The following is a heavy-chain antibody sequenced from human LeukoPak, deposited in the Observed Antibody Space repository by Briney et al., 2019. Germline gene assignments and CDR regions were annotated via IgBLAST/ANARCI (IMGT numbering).Heavy chain of an antibody. Sequence: SETLSLTCTVSGGSISSYYWSWIRQPPGKGLEWMGYIYYSGSTNYNPSLKSRVTISVDTSKNQFSLKLSSVTAADTAVYYCARGDFWSGYYYSSYYYYGMDVWGQGTTVTVSS. V-gene: IGHV4-59*01. J-gene: IGHJ6*02. CDR1: GGSISSYY. CDR2: IYYSGST. D-gene: IGHD3-3*01. CDR3: ARGDFWSGYYYSSYYYYGMDV.